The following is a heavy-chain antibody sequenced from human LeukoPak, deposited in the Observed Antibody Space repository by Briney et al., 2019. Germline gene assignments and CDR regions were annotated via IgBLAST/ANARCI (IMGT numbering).Heavy chain of an antibody. D-gene: IGHD3-16*01. V-gene: IGHV3-48*01. CDR2: ISSSSTI. CDR3: AKDLGEFRTYNWFDP. J-gene: IGHJ5*02. CDR1: GFTFSSYS. Sequence: GGSLRLSCAASGFTFSSYSMNWVRQAPGKGLEWVSYISSSSTIYYADSVKGRFTISRDNAKNSLYLQMNSLRAEDTAVYYCAKDLGEFRTYNWFDPWGQGTLVTVSS.